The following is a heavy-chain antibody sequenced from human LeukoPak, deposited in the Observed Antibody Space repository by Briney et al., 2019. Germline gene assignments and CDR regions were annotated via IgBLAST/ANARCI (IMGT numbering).Heavy chain of an antibody. CDR2: IIPIFGTA. CDR1: GGTFSSYA. Sequence: SVKVSCKASGGTFSSYAISWVRQAPGQGPEWMGGIIPIFGTANYAQKFQGRVTITADESASTAYMELSSLRSEDTAVYYCARRYGDYGYFDYWGQGTLVTVSS. CDR3: ARRYGDYGYFDY. D-gene: IGHD4-17*01. V-gene: IGHV1-69*13. J-gene: IGHJ4*02.